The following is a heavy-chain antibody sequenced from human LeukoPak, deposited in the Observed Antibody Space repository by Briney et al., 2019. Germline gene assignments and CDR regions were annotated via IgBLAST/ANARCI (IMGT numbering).Heavy chain of an antibody. CDR1: GFTFSNYG. V-gene: IGHV3-23*01. J-gene: IGHJ4*02. Sequence: GGSLRLSCAAAGFTFSNYGMCWVRQPPGKGLEWVSCKGNSAGDTFYAESVRGRFTISRDNSRNTLFLEMNSLRVEDTAIYYCAKRGGESGGWGFFDYWGPGALVTASS. D-gene: IGHD6-19*01. CDR2: KGNSAGDT. CDR3: AKRGGESGGWGFFDY.